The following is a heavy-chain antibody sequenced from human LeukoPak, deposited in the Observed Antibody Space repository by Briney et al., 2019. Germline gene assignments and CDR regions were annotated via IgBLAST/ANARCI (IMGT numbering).Heavy chain of an antibody. Sequence: PSETLSLTCTVSGGSISSYYWSWIRHPPGKGLEWIGYIYYSGSTNYNPSLKSRVTISVDTSKNQFSLKLSSVTAADTAVYYCARTSPATPLLRYFDWSSSPMDVWGQGTTVTVSS. CDR1: GGSISSYY. V-gene: IGHV4-59*01. D-gene: IGHD3-9*01. CDR3: ARTSPATPLLRYFDWSSSPMDV. CDR2: IYYSGST. J-gene: IGHJ6*02.